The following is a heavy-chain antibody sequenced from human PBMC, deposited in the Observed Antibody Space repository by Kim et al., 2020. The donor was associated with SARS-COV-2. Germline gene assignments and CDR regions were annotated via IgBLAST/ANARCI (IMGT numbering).Heavy chain of an antibody. CDR2: IVVGSGNT. J-gene: IGHJ6*02. D-gene: IGHD3-10*01. CDR1: GFTFTSSA. CDR3: AAGGDQKGYYGMDV. V-gene: IGHV1-58*01. Sequence: SVKVSCKASGFTFTSSAVQWVRQARGQRLEWIGWIVVGSGNTNYAQKFQERVTITRDMSTSTAYMELSSLRSEDTAVYYCAAGGDQKGYYGMDVWGQGTTVTVSS.